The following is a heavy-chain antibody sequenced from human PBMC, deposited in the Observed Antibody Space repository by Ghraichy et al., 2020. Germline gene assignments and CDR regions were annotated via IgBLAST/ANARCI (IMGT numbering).Heavy chain of an antibody. Sequence: SETLSLTCTVSGGSISSSNYYWAWIHQPPEKGLEWIGSIFHSGTTYYNPSLKSRVTISVDTSKNQFSVKLSSVTATDTAVYYCARLFPSPPYYFYYAVDVWGQGTTVTVSS. CDR1: GGSISSSNYY. J-gene: IGHJ6*02. CDR2: IFHSGTT. V-gene: IGHV4-39*01. D-gene: IGHD2/OR15-2a*01. CDR3: ARLFPSPPYYFYYAVDV.